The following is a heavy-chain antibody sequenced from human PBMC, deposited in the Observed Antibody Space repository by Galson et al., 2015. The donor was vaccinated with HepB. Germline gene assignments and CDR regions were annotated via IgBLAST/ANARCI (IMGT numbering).Heavy chain of an antibody. Sequence: SVKVSCKASGYTFTNYYMHWVRQAPGQGLEWMGIINPSCDSTNYPQNFQSRVTMTRDTSTSTVHMEVSSLRSEATAMYYCAQPGNSNRGSNYFDYWGQGTLVTVSS. CDR1: GYTFTNYY. CDR2: INPSCDST. V-gene: IGHV1-46*01. D-gene: IGHD3-10*01. CDR3: AQPGNSNRGSNYFDY. J-gene: IGHJ4*02.